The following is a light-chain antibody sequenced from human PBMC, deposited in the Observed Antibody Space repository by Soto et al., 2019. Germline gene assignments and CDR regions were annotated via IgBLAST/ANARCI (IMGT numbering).Light chain of an antibody. CDR2: DAS. V-gene: IGKV3-11*01. J-gene: IGKJ1*01. Sequence: EIVLTQSPATLSLSPGQRATLSCRASQSVSTYLAWYQQKPGQAPRLLIYDASTRATGIPARCSGSGSGTDFTLTISSLEPEDFAVYYCQQRSNWPPTWTFGQGTKVEIK. CDR3: QQRSNWPPTWT. CDR1: QSVSTY.